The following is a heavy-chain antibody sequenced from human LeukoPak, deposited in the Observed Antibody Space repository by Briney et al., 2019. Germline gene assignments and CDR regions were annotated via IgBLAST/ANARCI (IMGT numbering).Heavy chain of an antibody. D-gene: IGHD3-22*01. CDR1: GFTFSSYA. Sequence: GASLRLSCAASGFTFSSYAMSWVRQAPGKGLEWVSAISGSGGSTYYADSGKGRFTISRDNSKNTLYLQMNRLRAEDTAVYYCAKKHYYDSSGYPEYFDYWGQGTLVTVSS. V-gene: IGHV3-23*01. CDR2: ISGSGGST. CDR3: AKKHYYDSSGYPEYFDY. J-gene: IGHJ4*02.